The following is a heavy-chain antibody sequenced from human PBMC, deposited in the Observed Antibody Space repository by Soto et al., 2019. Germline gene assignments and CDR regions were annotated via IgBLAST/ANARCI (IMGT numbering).Heavy chain of an antibody. D-gene: IGHD3-3*01. Sequence: EVQLVESGGGLVKPGGSLTLSCAASGFSFSDYSINLVRQAPGKGLELVSSISGSSSYIYYTDSLKGRFTVSRDNANKALQVQINSLRAEDTAVYYCARDGAYWSGIGCRDYSHYMDVWGKGTTVTVPS. CDR1: GFSFSDYS. CDR3: ARDGAYWSGIGCRDYSHYMDV. J-gene: IGHJ6*03. CDR2: ISGSSSYI. V-gene: IGHV3-21*01.